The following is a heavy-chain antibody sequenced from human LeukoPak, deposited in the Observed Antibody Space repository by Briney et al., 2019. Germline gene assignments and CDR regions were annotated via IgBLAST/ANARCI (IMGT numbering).Heavy chain of an antibody. J-gene: IGHJ5*02. Sequence: SETLSLTCTVSGGSISNSSYYWGWIRQPPGKGLEWIGSIYYSGSTYYNPSLKSRVTISVDTSKNQFSLKLSSVTAADTAVYYCARLLGTHINYFDPWGQGTLVTVSS. CDR1: GGSISNSSYY. V-gene: IGHV4-39*01. D-gene: IGHD2-21*01. CDR2: IYYSGST. CDR3: ARLLGTHINYFDP.